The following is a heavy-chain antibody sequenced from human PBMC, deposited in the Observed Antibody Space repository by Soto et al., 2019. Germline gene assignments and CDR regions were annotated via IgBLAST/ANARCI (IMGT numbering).Heavy chain of an antibody. CDR1: GFTFSSYA. D-gene: IGHD5-12*01. CDR3: AREERDGYNYVGFDP. Sequence: ESGGGVVQPGRSLRLSCAASGFTFSSYAMHWVRQAPGKGLEWVAVISYDGSNKYYADSVKGRFTISRDNSKNTLYLQMNSMRAEDTAVYYCAREERDGYNYVGFDPWGQGTLVTVSS. CDR2: ISYDGSNK. V-gene: IGHV3-30-3*01. J-gene: IGHJ5*02.